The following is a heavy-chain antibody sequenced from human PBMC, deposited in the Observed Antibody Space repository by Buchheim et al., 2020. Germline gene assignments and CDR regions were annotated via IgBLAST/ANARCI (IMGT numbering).Heavy chain of an antibody. CDR2: ISYDGSKE. J-gene: IGHJ5*02. V-gene: IGHV3-30*18. CDR1: GFTFSSYG. CDR3: AKSSGNSNWLDP. D-gene: IGHD1-7*01. Sequence: QVQLVESGGGVVQPGRSLRLSCAASGFTFSSYGMHWVRQAPGKGLEWVAVISYDGSKEDYADSVKGRFTISRDNSKNTLYLQMNSLRAEDTAVYYCAKSSGNSNWLDPWGQGTL.